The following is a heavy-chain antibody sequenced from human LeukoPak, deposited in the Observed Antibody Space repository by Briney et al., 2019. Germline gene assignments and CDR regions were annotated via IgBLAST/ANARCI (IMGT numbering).Heavy chain of an antibody. CDR2: IWYDGSNK. CDR3: AKPGGPVGATPEYFQH. CDR1: GFTFSSYG. V-gene: IGHV3-33*06. D-gene: IGHD1-26*01. J-gene: IGHJ1*01. Sequence: GGSLRLSCAASGFTFSSYGMHWVRQAPGKGLEWVAVIWYDGSNKYYADSVKGRFTISRDNSKNTLYLQMNSLRAEDTAVYYCAKPGGPVGATPEYFQHWGQGTLVTVSS.